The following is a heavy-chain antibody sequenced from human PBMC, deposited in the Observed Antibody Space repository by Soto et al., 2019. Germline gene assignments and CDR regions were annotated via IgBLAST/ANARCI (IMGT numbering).Heavy chain of an antibody. CDR1: GFTFTGWY. J-gene: IGHJ4*02. CDR3: ARGVCTNGICYFDY. V-gene: IGHV1-2*02. CDR2: INPNNGAT. D-gene: IGHD2-8*01. Sequence: QVQLVQSGAEVKKPGASVKVSCKASGFTFTGWYIHWVRQAPGQGLEWMGWINPNNGATSSAQKFQGRVTMTRDTSISTAYMELSSLRSDDTAVYYCARGVCTNGICYFDYWGQGTLVTVSS.